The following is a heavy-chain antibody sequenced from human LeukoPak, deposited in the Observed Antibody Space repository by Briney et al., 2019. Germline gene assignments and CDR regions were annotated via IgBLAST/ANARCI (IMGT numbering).Heavy chain of an antibody. V-gene: IGHV4-59*01. J-gene: IGHJ3*02. D-gene: IGHD3-22*01. CDR1: GASMSGYY. CDR3: ARDLDYDSSPSDAFDI. CDR2: VRYSGYT. Sequence: SETLSLTCTVSGASMSGYYWSWIRQPPGKGLEWIGYVRYSGYTNYNPSLKSRVAISVDTSKIQFSLKLSSVTAADTAVYYCARDLDYDSSPSDAFDIWGQGTMVTVSS.